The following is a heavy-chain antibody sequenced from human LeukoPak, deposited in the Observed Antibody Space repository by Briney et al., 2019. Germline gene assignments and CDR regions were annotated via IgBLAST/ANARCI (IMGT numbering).Heavy chain of an antibody. Sequence: ASVKVSCKVSGYTFTDYYMHWVQQAPGKGLEWMGLVDPEDGETIYAEKFQGRVTITADTSTDTAYMELSSLRSEDTAVYYCAPDIWGGVAGTGRLDYWGQGTLVTVSS. CDR3: APDIWGGVAGTGRLDY. CDR2: VDPEDGET. D-gene: IGHD6-19*01. CDR1: GYTFTDYY. J-gene: IGHJ4*02. V-gene: IGHV1-69-2*01.